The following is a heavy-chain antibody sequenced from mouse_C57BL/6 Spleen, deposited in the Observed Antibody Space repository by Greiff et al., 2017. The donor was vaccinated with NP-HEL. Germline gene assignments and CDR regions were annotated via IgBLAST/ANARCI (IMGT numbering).Heavy chain of an antibody. CDR2: IYPGDGDT. Sequence: QVQLQQSGPELVKPGASVKISCKASGYAFISSWMNWVKQRPGKGLEWIGRIYPGDGDTNYNGKFKGKATLTADKSSSTAYMQLSSLTSEDSAVYFCARVGGYGSYAMDYWGQGTSVTVSS. CDR3: ARVGGYGSYAMDY. J-gene: IGHJ4*01. V-gene: IGHV1-82*01. CDR1: GYAFISSW. D-gene: IGHD1-1*01.